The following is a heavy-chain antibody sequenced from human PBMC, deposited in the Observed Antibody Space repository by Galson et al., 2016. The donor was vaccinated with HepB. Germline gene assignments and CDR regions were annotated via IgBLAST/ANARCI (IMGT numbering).Heavy chain of an antibody. CDR1: GFTFSNHW. CDR2: ISGDGSST. Sequence: SLRLSCAASGFTFSNHWMHWVRQAPGKGLVWVSRISGDGSSTSYADSVKGRFTISRDNAKNTLYLQMKSLRAQVTAVYYCARRMATITSFDYWGQGTLVTVSS. J-gene: IGHJ4*02. CDR3: ARRMATITSFDY. V-gene: IGHV3-74*01. D-gene: IGHD5-24*01.